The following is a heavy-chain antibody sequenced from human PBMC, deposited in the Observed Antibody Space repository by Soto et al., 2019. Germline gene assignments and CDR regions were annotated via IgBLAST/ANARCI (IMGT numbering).Heavy chain of an antibody. D-gene: IGHD6-6*01. V-gene: IGHV6-1*01. CDR3: ARDWRHSSSSPDYYYYGMDV. J-gene: IGHJ6*02. CDR2: TYYRSKWYN. Sequence: PSQTLSLTCAISGDSVSSNSAAWNWIRQSPSRGLEWLGRTYYRSKWYNDYAVSVKSRITINPDTSKNQFSLQLNSVTPEDTAVYYCARDWRHSSSSPDYYYYGMDVWGQGTTVTVSS. CDR1: GDSVSSNSAA.